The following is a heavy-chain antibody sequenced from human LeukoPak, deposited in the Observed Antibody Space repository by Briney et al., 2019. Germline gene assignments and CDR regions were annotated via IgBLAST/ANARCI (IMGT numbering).Heavy chain of an antibody. Sequence: SETLSLTCAVYGGSFSGYYWSWIRQPPGKGLEWIGEINHSGSTNYNPSLKSRVTISVDTSKNQFSLKLSSVTAADTAVYYCARHRGGPPRSSTGDYYYYYYMDVWGKGTTVTVSS. D-gene: IGHD3-10*01. V-gene: IGHV4-34*01. CDR1: GGSFSGYY. CDR3: ARHRGGPPRSSTGDYYYYYYMDV. J-gene: IGHJ6*03. CDR2: INHSGST.